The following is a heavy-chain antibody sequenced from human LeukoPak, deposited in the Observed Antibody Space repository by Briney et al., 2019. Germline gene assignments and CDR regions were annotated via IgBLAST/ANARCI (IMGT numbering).Heavy chain of an antibody. V-gene: IGHV1-69*06. CDR1: GGTFSSYA. Sequence: SVKVSCKASGGTFSSYAISWVRQAPGQGLEWMGGIIPIFGTANYAQKFQGRVTITADKSTSTAYMELSSLRSEDTAVYYCATEWLRFGPLGYWGQGTLVTVSS. D-gene: IGHD5-12*01. CDR2: IIPIFGTA. CDR3: ATEWLRFGPLGY. J-gene: IGHJ4*02.